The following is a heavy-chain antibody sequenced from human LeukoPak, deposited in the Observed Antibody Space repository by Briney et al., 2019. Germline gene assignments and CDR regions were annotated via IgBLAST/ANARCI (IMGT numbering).Heavy chain of an antibody. CDR1: GFTFSNAW. Sequence: GGSLRLSCAASGFTFSNAWMSWVRQAPGKGLEWVGRIKSKTDGGTTDYAAHVKGRFTISRDDSKNTLYLQMNSLKTEDTAVYYCTTTPLWFGELDNYYYYGMDVWGKGTTVTVSS. CDR2: IKSKTDGGTT. J-gene: IGHJ6*04. D-gene: IGHD3-10*01. CDR3: TTTPLWFGELDNYYYYGMDV. V-gene: IGHV3-15*01.